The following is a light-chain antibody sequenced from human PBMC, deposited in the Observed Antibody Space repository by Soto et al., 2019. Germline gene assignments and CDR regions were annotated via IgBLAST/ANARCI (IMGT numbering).Light chain of an antibody. Sequence: EIVLKQSPGTLSLYNGERATLSCRASQSVSSSYLGWYQQKPGQAPRLLIYDVSIRATGVPARFSATGSETDFTLTISCLQSEDSAVYFCQQYNNWPFSFGQGTRLEI. J-gene: IGKJ5*01. V-gene: IGKV3-15*01. CDR1: QSVSSSY. CDR3: QQYNNWPFS. CDR2: DVS.